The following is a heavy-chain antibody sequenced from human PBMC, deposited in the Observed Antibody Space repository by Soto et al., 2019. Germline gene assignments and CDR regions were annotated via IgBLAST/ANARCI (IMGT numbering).Heavy chain of an antibody. CDR1: GYSFTSYW. V-gene: IGHV5-51*01. CDR3: ASGTSDYYYGMDV. CDR2: IYPGDSDT. Sequence: LGESLKISCKGSGYSFTSYWIGWVRQMPGKGLEWMGIIYPGDSDTRYSPSFQGQVTISADKSISTAYLQWSSLKASDTAMYYCASGTSDYYYGMDVWGQGTTVTVSS. J-gene: IGHJ6*02.